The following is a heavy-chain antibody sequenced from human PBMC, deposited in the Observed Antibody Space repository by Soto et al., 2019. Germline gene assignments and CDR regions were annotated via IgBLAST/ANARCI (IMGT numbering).Heavy chain of an antibody. J-gene: IGHJ4*02. D-gene: IGHD3-10*01. CDR3: ARGRPVLLWFGESASFDY. CDR2: IKHSGST. V-gene: IGHV4-34*01. CDR1: GGSFSGYY. Sequence: QVQLQQWGAGLLKPSETLSLTCAVYGGSFSGYYWSWIRQPPGKGLEWIGEIKHSGSTNYNPYLKSRVTISVDTSKNQFSLKLSSVTAADTAVYYCARGRPVLLWFGESASFDYWGQGTLVTVSS.